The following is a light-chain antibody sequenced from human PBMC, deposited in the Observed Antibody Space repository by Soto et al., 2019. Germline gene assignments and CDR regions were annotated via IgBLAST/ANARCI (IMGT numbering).Light chain of an antibody. CDR2: DVS. CDR3: SSYTSSNTLV. CDR1: SSDVGGYNY. Sequence: QSALTQPASVSGSPGQSITISCTGTSSDVGGYNYVSWCQQHPGKAPKLMIYDVSNRPSGVSNRFSGSKSGNTASLTISGLQVEDEADYYCSSYTSSNTLVFGGGTKLTVL. J-gene: IGLJ2*01. V-gene: IGLV2-14*01.